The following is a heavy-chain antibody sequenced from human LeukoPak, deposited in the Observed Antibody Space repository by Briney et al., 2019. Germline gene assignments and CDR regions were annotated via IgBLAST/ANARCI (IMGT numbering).Heavy chain of an antibody. D-gene: IGHD5-18*01. Sequence: ASVTVSCKASGYTFTGYYMHWVRQAPGQGLEWMGWINPNSGGTNYAQKFQGRVTMTRDTSISTAYMELSRLRSDDTAVYYCASGYSYGPVGIDYWGQGTLVTVSS. J-gene: IGHJ4*02. CDR3: ASGYSYGPVGIDY. CDR1: GYTFTGYY. V-gene: IGHV1-2*02. CDR2: INPNSGGT.